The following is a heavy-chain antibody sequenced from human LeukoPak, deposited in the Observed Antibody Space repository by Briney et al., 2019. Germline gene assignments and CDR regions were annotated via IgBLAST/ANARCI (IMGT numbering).Heavy chain of an antibody. CDR1: GGSISSYY. D-gene: IGHD1-1*01. J-gene: IGHJ3*02. Sequence: SETLSLTCTVSGGSISSYYWSWIRQPPGKGLEWIGYIYYSGSTNYNPSLKSRVTISVDTSKNQFSLKLSSVTAADTAVYYCARVDPTFAFDIWGQGTMVTVSS. V-gene: IGHV4-59*01. CDR3: ARVDPTFAFDI. CDR2: IYYSGST.